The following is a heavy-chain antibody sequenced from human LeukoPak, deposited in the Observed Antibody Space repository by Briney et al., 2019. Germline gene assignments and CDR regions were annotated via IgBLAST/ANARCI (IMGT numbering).Heavy chain of an antibody. V-gene: IGHV4-61*02. CDR2: IYTSGST. Sequence: KPSQTLSLTCTVSGGSISSGSYYWSWIRQPAGKGLEWIGRIYTSGSTNYNPSLKSRVTISVDTSKNQFSLKLSSVTAADTAVYYCARGRGDYSNYAPYYYYYYMDVWGKGTTVTVSS. D-gene: IGHD4-11*01. CDR1: GGSISSGSYY. J-gene: IGHJ6*03. CDR3: ARGRGDYSNYAPYYYYYYMDV.